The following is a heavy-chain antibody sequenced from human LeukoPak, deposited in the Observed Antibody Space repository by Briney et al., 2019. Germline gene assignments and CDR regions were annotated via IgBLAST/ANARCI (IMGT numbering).Heavy chain of an antibody. D-gene: IGHD5-12*01. J-gene: IGHJ4*02. V-gene: IGHV1-18*01. CDR2: ISAYNGNT. Sequence: ASVKVSCKASGYTFTSYGISWVRQAPGQGLEWMGWISAYNGNTNYAQKLRGRVTMTTDTSTSTAYMELRSLRSDDTAVYYCARDKWLRLPFDYWGQGTLVTVSS. CDR3: ARDKWLRLPFDY. CDR1: GYTFTSYG.